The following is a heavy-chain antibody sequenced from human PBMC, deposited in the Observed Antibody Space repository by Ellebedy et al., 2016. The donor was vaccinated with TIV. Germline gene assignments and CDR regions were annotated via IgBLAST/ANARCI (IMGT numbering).Heavy chain of an antibody. V-gene: IGHV3-21*01. Sequence: GESLKISCAASGFTFSSYSMNWVRQAPGKGLEWVSSISSSSSYIYYADSVKGRFTISRDNAKNSLYLQMNSLRAEDTAVYYCARVGGRPTGYSVTAMGFDYWGQGTLVTVSS. D-gene: IGHD2-21*02. J-gene: IGHJ4*02. CDR1: GFTFSSYS. CDR2: ISSSSSYI. CDR3: ARVGGRPTGYSVTAMGFDY.